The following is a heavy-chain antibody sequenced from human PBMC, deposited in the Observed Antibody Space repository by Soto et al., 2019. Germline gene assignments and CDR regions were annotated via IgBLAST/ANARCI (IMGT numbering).Heavy chain of an antibody. J-gene: IGHJ6*02. V-gene: IGHV1-46*01. D-gene: IGHD3-10*01. CDR3: ATARGGAPYYYYYGMDV. CDR1: GYTFTSYY. CDR2: INPSGGST. Sequence: VSVTVYCQAAGYTFTSYYMHWVRQAPGQGLEWMGIINPSGGSTSYAQKFQGRVTMTKDTSTDTAYMELSSLRSEDTAVYYCATARGGAPYYYYYGMDVWGQGTTVTVSS.